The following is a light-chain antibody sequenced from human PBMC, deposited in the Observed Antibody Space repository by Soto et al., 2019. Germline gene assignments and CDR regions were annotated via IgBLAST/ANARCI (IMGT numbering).Light chain of an antibody. CDR3: QQYNSYSGP. V-gene: IGKV1-5*01. J-gene: IGKJ1*01. CDR1: QSISSW. CDR2: DAS. Sequence: EIQMTQSPSTLSASLGDRVTITCRASQSISSWLAWYQQKPGKAPKLLIYDASSLESGVPSRFSGSGSGTEFTLTISSLQPDDFATYYCQQYNSYSGPFGQEPKVHIX.